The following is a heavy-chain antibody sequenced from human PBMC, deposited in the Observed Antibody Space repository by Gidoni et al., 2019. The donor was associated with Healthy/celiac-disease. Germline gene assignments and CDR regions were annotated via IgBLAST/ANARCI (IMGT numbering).Heavy chain of an antibody. J-gene: IGHJ4*02. V-gene: IGHV4-39*01. D-gene: IGHD3-10*01. CDR1: GGSISRSSSY. CDR3: ARPVVGGYYGSGSVGDY. Sequence: QLQLQESGSGLVKPSETLSLTSTVSGGSISRSSSYSGGIRQPPGKGLAWIGIIYYSGSTYYNPSLKSRVTIAVDTTKNQFSLKLSSVTAADTAVYYCARPVVGGYYGSGSVGDYWGQGTLVTVTS. CDR2: IYYSGST.